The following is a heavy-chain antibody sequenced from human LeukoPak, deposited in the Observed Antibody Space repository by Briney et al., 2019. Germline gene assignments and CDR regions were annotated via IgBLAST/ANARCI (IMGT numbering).Heavy chain of an antibody. CDR2: IYYSGST. D-gene: IGHD3-16*01. J-gene: IGHJ5*02. CDR1: GGSISSYY. Sequence: SETLSLTCTVSGGSISSYYWSWIRQPPGKGLEWIGYIYYSGSTDYNPSLKSRVTISVDTSKNQFSLKLSSVTAADTAVYYCARLGSPPDPWGQGTLVTVSS. CDR3: ARLGSPPDP. V-gene: IGHV4-59*01.